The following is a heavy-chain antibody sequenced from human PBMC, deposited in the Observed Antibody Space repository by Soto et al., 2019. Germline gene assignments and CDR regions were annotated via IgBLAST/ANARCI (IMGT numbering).Heavy chain of an antibody. CDR1: GFTFSSYA. Sequence: GGSLRLSCAASGFTFSSYAMSWVRQAPGKGLEWVSAISGSGGSTYYADSVKGRFTISRDNSKNTLYLQMNSLRAEDTAVYYCAKWVAVAGTALLGVGHFDYWGQGTLVTVSS. J-gene: IGHJ4*02. D-gene: IGHD6-19*01. CDR3: AKWVAVAGTALLGVGHFDY. V-gene: IGHV3-23*01. CDR2: ISGSGGST.